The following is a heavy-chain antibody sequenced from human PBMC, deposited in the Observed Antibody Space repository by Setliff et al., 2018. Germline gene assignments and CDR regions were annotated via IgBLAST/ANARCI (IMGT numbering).Heavy chain of an antibody. D-gene: IGHD3-3*01. J-gene: IGHJ4*02. Sequence: LRLSCAASGFTFSSYSMNWVRQAPGKGLEWVSSISNSSSYIYYADSVKGRFTISRDNAKNSLYLQMNSLRAEDTAVYYCARDRPGAIFGVVTPFDYWGQGTLVTVSS. CDR3: ARDRPGAIFGVVTPFDY. V-gene: IGHV3-21*01. CDR1: GFTFSSYS. CDR2: ISNSSSYI.